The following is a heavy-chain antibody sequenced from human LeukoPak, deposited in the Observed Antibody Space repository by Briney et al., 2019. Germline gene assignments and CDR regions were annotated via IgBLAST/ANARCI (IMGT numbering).Heavy chain of an antibody. J-gene: IGHJ4*02. Sequence: SGGSLRLSCAAPGFTFSSYGMNWVRQAPGKGLEWVSGISGSGGTTYYADSVKGRFTIPRDNSKNSLSLQVSSLRAEDTAVYYCAKTNGYYSDWGQGTLVTVSS. CDR2: ISGSGGTT. CDR3: AKTNGYYSD. D-gene: IGHD3-22*01. CDR1: GFTFSSYG. V-gene: IGHV3-23*01.